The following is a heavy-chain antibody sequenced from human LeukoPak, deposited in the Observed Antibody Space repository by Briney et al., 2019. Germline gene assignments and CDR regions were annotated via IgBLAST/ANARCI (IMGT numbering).Heavy chain of an antibody. V-gene: IGHV3-23*01. CDR3: ARDYCSSTSCLFDY. CDR1: GFTFSSYA. Sequence: GGSLRLSCAASGFTFSSYAMSWVRQAPGKGLEWVSSISGSDFSTNHADSVIGRFTIYRDNSKNTLSLQMNSLRAEDTAVYYCARDYCSSTSCLFDYWGQGTLVTVSS. CDR2: ISGSDFST. J-gene: IGHJ4*02. D-gene: IGHD2-2*01.